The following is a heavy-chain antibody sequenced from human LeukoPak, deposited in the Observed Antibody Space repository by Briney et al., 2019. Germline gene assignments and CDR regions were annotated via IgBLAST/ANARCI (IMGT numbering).Heavy chain of an antibody. J-gene: IGHJ3*02. CDR1: GFTFSSYW. Sequence: GRSLRLSCAASGFTFSSYWMHWVRQAPGKGLGWVSHINGVRSTTTYAGSVKGRFTIYRDNAKNTLYLKVNSLRAQNTPANHCSRDFGELLKPLDAFDIWGQGTMVTVSS. D-gene: IGHD3-10*01. CDR2: INGVRSTT. CDR3: SRDFGELLKPLDAFDI. V-gene: IGHV3-74*01.